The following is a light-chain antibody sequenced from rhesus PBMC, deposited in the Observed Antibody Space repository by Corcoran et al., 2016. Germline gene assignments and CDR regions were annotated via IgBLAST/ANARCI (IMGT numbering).Light chain of an antibody. CDR1: QGIGNY. V-gene: IGKV1S14*01. Sequence: DIQMTQYPSSLSASVGDTVTITCRASQGIGNYLAWYQQKTGNAPKHLIYDASNLERGGPSRFRGSGAWTDFKLTISSLQPEVFATYYCQQHNSYPLTFGGGTKVELK. CDR2: DAS. CDR3: QQHNSYPLT. J-gene: IGKJ4*01.